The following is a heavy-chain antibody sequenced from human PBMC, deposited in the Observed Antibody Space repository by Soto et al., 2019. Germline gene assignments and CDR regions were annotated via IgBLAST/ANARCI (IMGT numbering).Heavy chain of an antibody. CDR2: IIPTFGTA. CDR1: GGTFSSYA. CDR3: ARAQIYGDYGFDY. J-gene: IGHJ4*02. D-gene: IGHD4-17*01. V-gene: IGHV1-69*13. Sequence: GASVKVSCKASGGTFSSYAISWVRQAPGQGLEWMGGIIPTFGTANYAQKFQGRVTITADESTSTAYMELSSLRSEDTAVYYCARAQIYGDYGFDYWGQGTLVTVSS.